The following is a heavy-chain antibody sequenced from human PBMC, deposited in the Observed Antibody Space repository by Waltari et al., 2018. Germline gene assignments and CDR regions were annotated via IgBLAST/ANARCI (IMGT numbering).Heavy chain of an antibody. CDR3: ARHGLRDCTNGVCSFQGMDV. D-gene: IGHD2-8*01. CDR1: GYSFTSYW. Sequence: EVQLVQSGAEVKKPGESLKISCKGSGYSFTSYWIGWVRQMPGKGLEWMGIIDPGDLYTRYSPSCQGKVTISADKSISTAYLQWSSLKASDTAMYYCARHGLRDCTNGVCSFQGMDVWGQGTTVTVSS. V-gene: IGHV5-51*01. J-gene: IGHJ6*02. CDR2: IDPGDLYT.